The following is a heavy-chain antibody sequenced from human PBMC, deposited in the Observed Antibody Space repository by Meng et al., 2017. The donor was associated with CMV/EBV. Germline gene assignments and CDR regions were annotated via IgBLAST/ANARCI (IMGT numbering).Heavy chain of an antibody. CDR2: INHSGST. Sequence: SQTLSLTCAVYGGSFSGSYWSWIRQPPGKGLEWIGEINHSGSTNYNPSLKSRVTISVDTSKNQFSLKLSSVTAADTAVYYCARGGRDVLRFLEWLPGRYGMDVWGQGTTVTVSS. J-gene: IGHJ6*02. CDR1: GGSFSGSY. D-gene: IGHD3-3*01. CDR3: ARGGRDVLRFLEWLPGRYGMDV. V-gene: IGHV4-34*01.